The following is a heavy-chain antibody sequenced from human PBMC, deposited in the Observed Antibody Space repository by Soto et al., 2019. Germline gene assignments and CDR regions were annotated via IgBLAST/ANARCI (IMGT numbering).Heavy chain of an antibody. CDR2: ISGSGGST. CDR1: GFTFSSYA. CDR3: AKDLRRDRGYCSGGSCQY. D-gene: IGHD2-15*01. V-gene: IGHV3-23*01. J-gene: IGHJ4*02. Sequence: GGSLRLSCAASGFTFSSYAMSWVRLAPGKGLEWVSAISGSGGSTYYADSVKGRFTISRDNSKNTLYLQMNSLRAEDTAVYYCAKDLRRDRGYCSGGSCQYWGQGTLVTVSS.